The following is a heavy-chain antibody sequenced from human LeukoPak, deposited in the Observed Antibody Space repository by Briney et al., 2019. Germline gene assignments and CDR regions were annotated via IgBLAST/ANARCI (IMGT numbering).Heavy chain of an antibody. CDR3: ARAPITSPFYFDY. Sequence: PGGSLRLSCAASGFTFSSYSMNWVRQAPGKGLEWVSSISSSSSYIYYADSVKGRFTISRDNAKISLYLQMDSLRAEDTALYYCARAPITSPFYFDYWGQGTLVTVSS. CDR2: ISSSSSYI. CDR1: GFTFSSYS. J-gene: IGHJ4*02. D-gene: IGHD2-2*01. V-gene: IGHV3-21*04.